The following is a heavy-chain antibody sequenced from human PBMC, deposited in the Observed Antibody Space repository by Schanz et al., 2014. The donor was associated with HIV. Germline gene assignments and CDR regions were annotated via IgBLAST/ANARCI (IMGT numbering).Heavy chain of an antibody. CDR2: MNPNSGNT. J-gene: IGHJ5*02. Sequence: QVQLVQSGAEVKKPGASVKVSCKASGYIFTSYYMHWVRQATGQGLEWMGWMNPNSGNTGYAQKFQGRVTMTTDTSTSTAYMELRSLRSDDTAVYYCARDGTELGYNWFDPWGQGTLVTVSS. CDR3: ARDGTELGYNWFDP. D-gene: IGHD7-27*01. CDR1: GYIFTSYY. V-gene: IGHV1-8*02.